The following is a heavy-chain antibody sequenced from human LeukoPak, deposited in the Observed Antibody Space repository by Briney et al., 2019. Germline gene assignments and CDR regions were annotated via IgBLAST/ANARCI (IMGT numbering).Heavy chain of an antibody. CDR1: GFTFSDYY. CDR2: ISSSGSTI. J-gene: IGHJ4*02. CDR3: ARDPTGIVGATGELDY. V-gene: IGHV3-11*01. D-gene: IGHD1-26*01. Sequence: GRSLRLSCAASGFTFSDYYMSWIRQAPGKGLEWVSYISSSGSTIYYADSVKGRFTISRDNAKNSLYLQMNSLRAEDTAVYYCARDPTGIVGATGELDYWGQGTLVTVSS.